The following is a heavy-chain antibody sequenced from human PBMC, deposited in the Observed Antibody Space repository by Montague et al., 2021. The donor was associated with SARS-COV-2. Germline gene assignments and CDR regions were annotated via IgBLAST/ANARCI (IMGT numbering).Heavy chain of an antibody. CDR3: AKDTWVLTVDSRDY. CDR2: ISGSGGST. D-gene: IGHD3-9*01. Sequence: SRRLSCAASGFTFSTYAMSWVRQAPGKGLEWVSPISGSGGSTYYADSVKGRFTISRDNSKNTLYLQMNSLRAEDTAVYYCAKDTWVLTVDSRDYWGQGTLVTVSS. V-gene: IGHV3-23*01. J-gene: IGHJ4*02. CDR1: GFTFSTYA.